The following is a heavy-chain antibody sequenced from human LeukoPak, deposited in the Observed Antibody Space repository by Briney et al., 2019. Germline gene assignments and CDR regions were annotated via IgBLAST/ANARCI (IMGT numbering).Heavy chain of an antibody. D-gene: IGHD4-17*01. V-gene: IGHV3-23*01. CDR3: ARGTYDYGDYTFDY. CDR2: ISGSGGST. Sequence: PGGSLRLSCAASGFTFSSYAMSWVRQAPGKGLEWVSAISGSGGSTYYADSVKGRFTISRDNSKNTLYLQMNSLRAEDTAVYYCARGTYDYGDYTFDYWGQGTLVTVSS. J-gene: IGHJ4*02. CDR1: GFTFSSYA.